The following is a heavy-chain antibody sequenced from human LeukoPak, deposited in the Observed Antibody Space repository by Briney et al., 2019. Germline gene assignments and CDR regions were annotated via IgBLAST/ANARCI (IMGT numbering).Heavy chain of an antibody. CDR2: IVVGSGNT. D-gene: IGHD1-26*01. J-gene: IGHJ3*02. V-gene: IGHV1-58*02. CDR3: ATDRHSGSYLAFVI. Sequence: ASVKVSCKASGFTFTSSAMQWVRQAREQRLEWIGWIVVGSGNTNYAQKFQERVTITEDMSTSTAYVELSSLVSEDRALYYCATDRHSGSYLAFVIWGQRTLVTVSS. CDR1: GFTFTSSA.